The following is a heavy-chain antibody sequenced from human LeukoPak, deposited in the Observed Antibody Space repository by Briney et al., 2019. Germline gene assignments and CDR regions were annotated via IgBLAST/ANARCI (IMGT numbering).Heavy chain of an antibody. J-gene: IGHJ4*02. D-gene: IGHD4-17*01. CDR3: ARGAYGTQSFDY. V-gene: IGHV4-59*01. Sequence: SETLSLTCTVSGGSLISNYWGWIRQPPGKGLEWIGYIYSSGSTNYNPSLKSRVTISLDTARNQFSLKLSSLTAADTALYYCARGAYGTQSFDYWGQGTLVTVSS. CDR2: IYSSGST. CDR1: GGSLISNY.